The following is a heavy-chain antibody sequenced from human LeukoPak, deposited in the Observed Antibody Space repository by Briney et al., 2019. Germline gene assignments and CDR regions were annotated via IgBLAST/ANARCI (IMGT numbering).Heavy chain of an antibody. CDR1: GFTFSSYA. CDR2: ISGSGGST. V-gene: IGHV3-23*01. D-gene: IGHD3-3*01. Sequence: PGGSLRLSCAASGFTFSSYAMSWVRQAPGKGLEWVSAISGSGGSTYYADSVKGRFTISRDNSKNTLYLQMNSLRAEDTAVYYCAKARPSRPYYDFWSGKYNWFDPRGQGTLVTVSS. J-gene: IGHJ5*02. CDR3: AKARPSRPYYDFWSGKYNWFDP.